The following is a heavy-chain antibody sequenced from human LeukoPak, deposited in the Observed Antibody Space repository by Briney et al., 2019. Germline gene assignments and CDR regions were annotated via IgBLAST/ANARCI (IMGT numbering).Heavy chain of an antibody. V-gene: IGHV4-34*01. J-gene: IGHJ4*02. CDR1: GGSISSYY. Sequence: SETLSLTCTVSGGSISSYYWSWIRQPPGKGLEWIGEINHSGSTNYNPSLKSRVTISVDTSKNQFSLKLSSVTAADTAVYYCARGTVVTPVEFDYWGQGTLVTVSS. CDR3: ARGTVVTPVEFDY. D-gene: IGHD4-23*01. CDR2: INHSGST.